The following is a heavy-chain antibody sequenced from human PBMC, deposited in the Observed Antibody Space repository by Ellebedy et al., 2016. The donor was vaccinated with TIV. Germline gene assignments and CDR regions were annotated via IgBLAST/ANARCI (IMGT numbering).Heavy chain of an antibody. CDR3: AKDRTPGDGYWVFDY. V-gene: IGHV1-58*01. Sequence: AASVKVSCKASGFTFTNSAVQWVRQARGQRLEWIGWIVVGSGNTNYAQKFQERVTITRDMSTSTAYMELSNLRSEDTAVYFCAKDRTPGDGYWVFDYWGQGTLVTVSS. CDR1: GFTFTNSA. J-gene: IGHJ4*02. D-gene: IGHD5-18*01. CDR2: IVVGSGNT.